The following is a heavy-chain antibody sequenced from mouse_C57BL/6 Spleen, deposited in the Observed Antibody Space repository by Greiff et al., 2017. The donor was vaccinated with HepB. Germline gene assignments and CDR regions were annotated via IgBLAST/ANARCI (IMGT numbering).Heavy chain of an antibody. CDR3: ALIYDGYYGYFDV. D-gene: IGHD2-3*01. CDR1: GYTFTSYW. Sequence: VQLQQSGAELVKPGASVKMSCKASGYTFTSYWITWVKQRPGQGLEWIGDIYPGSGSTNYNEKFKSKATLTVDTSSSTAYMQLSSLTSEDSAVYYCALIYDGYYGYFDVWGTGTTVTVSS. J-gene: IGHJ1*03. CDR2: IYPGSGST. V-gene: IGHV1-55*01.